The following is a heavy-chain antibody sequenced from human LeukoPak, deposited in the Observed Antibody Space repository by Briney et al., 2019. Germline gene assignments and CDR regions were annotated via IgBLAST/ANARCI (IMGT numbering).Heavy chain of an antibody. CDR2: INPNSDGT. V-gene: IGHV1-2*02. CDR3: ARVSRFFDWLPPFVY. Sequence: GASVKVPCKACGYSFTAYFVHWVRQAPGQGLEWMGWINPNSDGTKYAQNFQGRVTMTADPSISTAYMELSRLSSDDTAVYYCARVSRFFDWLPPFVYWGQGTLVTVSS. CDR1: GYSFTAYF. J-gene: IGHJ4*02. D-gene: IGHD3-9*01.